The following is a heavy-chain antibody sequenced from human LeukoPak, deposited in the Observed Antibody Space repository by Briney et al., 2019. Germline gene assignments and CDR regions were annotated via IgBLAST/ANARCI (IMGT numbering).Heavy chain of an antibody. CDR3: ATSNVLLWFGELLPPIY. CDR2: INHSGST. CDR1: GGSFSGYY. D-gene: IGHD3-10*01. V-gene: IGHV4-34*01. Sequence: SETLSLTCAVYGGSFSGYYWSWIRQPPGKGLEWIGEINHSGSTNYNPSLKSRVTISVDTSKNRFSLKLSSVTAADTAVYYCATSNVLLWFGELLPPIYWGQGTLVTVSS. J-gene: IGHJ4*02.